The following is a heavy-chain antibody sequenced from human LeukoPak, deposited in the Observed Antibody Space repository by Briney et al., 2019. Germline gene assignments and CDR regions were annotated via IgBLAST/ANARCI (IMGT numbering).Heavy chain of an antibody. CDR3: ARAAYSSSWYQYYFDY. D-gene: IGHD6-13*01. Sequence: SETLSLTCTVSGGSISSSSYYWGWIRQPPGKGLEWIGSIYYSGSTYYNPSLKSRVTISVDTSKNQFSLKLSSVTAADTAVYYCARAAYSSSWYQYYFDYWGQGTLVTVSS. V-gene: IGHV4-39*07. J-gene: IGHJ4*02. CDR1: GGSISSSSYY. CDR2: IYYSGST.